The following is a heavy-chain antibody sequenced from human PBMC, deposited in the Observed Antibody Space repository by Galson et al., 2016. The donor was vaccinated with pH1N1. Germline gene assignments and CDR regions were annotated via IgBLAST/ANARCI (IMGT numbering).Heavy chain of an antibody. CDR2: IYFSGRT. CDR3: ARRRGDWDAFDV. D-gene: IGHD2-21*02. Sequence: QVELQESGPGLVKPSETLSLTCIVSGDSINSYYWSWIRQPPGKGLERSAYIYFSGRTNYNPSLKSRVTISVDRSKNHFSLNVNSVTAADTAVYYCARRRGDWDAFDVWGQGTMVTISS. CDR1: GDSINSYY. V-gene: IGHV4-59*01. J-gene: IGHJ3*01.